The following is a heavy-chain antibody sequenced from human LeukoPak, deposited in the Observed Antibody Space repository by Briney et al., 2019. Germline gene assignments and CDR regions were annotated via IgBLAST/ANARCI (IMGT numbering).Heavy chain of an antibody. V-gene: IGHV4-4*07. J-gene: IGHJ3*02. Sequence: SETQSLTCTVSGGSISSYYWSWIRQPAGKGLEWIGLIYTSGSTNYNPSLKSRVTMSVDTSKNQFSLKLSSVTAADTAVYYCARDRPSPPQHAFDIWGQGTMVTVSS. CDR1: GGSISSYY. CDR3: ARDRPSPPQHAFDI. CDR2: IYTSGST.